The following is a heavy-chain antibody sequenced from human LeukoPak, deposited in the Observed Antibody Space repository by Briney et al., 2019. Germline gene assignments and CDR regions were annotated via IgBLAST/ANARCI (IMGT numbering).Heavy chain of an antibody. Sequence: GGSLRLSCAASGFTFSDYYMSWVRQAPGKGLEWVSYISSSSSTIYYADSVKGRFTISRDNAKNSLYLQMNSLRAEDTAVYYCARDLDGHYYGSGTFDYWGQGTLVTVSS. V-gene: IGHV3-11*04. D-gene: IGHD3-10*01. J-gene: IGHJ4*02. CDR3: ARDLDGHYYGSGTFDY. CDR1: GFTFSDYY. CDR2: ISSSSSTI.